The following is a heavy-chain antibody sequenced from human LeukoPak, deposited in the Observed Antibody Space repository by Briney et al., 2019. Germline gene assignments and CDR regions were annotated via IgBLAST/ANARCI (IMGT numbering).Heavy chain of an antibody. J-gene: IGHJ3*02. V-gene: IGHV3-7*03. CDR1: GFPLSGYW. Sequence: GGSLRLSCVASGFPLSGYWMSWVRQLPGKGLEWVANIKQDAGEIRYVDSVKGRFTISRDNAKNSLYLQMNSLRAEDTALYYCAKDSADFWSGPSPSAFDIWGQGTMVTVSS. CDR2: IKQDAGEI. D-gene: IGHD3-3*01. CDR3: AKDSADFWSGPSPSAFDI.